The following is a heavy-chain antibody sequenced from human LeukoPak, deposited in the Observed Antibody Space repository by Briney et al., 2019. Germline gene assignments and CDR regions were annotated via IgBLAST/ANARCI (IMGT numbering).Heavy chain of an antibody. CDR2: INPNSGGT. J-gene: IGHJ4*02. CDR3: ARANPAADSDFDY. D-gene: IGHD6-13*01. V-gene: IGHV1-2*02. CDR1: GYTFTGYY. Sequence: ASVKVSCKASGYTFTGYYMHWVRQAPGQGLEWMGWINPNSGGTNYAQKFQGRVTMTRDMSISTAYMELSRLRSDDTAVYYCARANPAADSDFDYWGQGTLVTVSS.